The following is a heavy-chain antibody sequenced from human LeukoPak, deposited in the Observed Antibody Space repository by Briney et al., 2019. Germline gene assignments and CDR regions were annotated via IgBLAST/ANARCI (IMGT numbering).Heavy chain of an antibody. CDR3: AKAPGYYYYYGMDV. Sequence: GGSLRLSCAASGFTVSSNYMSWVRQAPGKGLEWVSVIYSGGSTYDADSVKGRFTISRDNSKNTLYLQMNSLRAEDTAVYYCAKAPGYYYYYGMDVWGHGTTVTVSS. CDR2: IYSGGST. CDR1: GFTVSSNY. J-gene: IGHJ6*02. V-gene: IGHV3-53*01.